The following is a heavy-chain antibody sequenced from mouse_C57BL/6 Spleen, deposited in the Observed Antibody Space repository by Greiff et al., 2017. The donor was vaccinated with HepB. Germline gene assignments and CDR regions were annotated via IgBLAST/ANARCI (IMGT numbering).Heavy chain of an antibody. D-gene: IGHD2-5*01. Sequence: EVKLVESGGGLVKPGGSLKLSCAASGFTFSSYTMSWVRQTPEKRLEWVATISGGGGNTYYPASVKGRFTISRDNAKNTLYLQMSSLRSEDTALYYCASSYSNYVRFAYWGQGTLVTVSA. CDR3: ASSYSNYVRFAY. V-gene: IGHV5-9*01. J-gene: IGHJ3*01. CDR2: ISGGGGNT. CDR1: GFTFSSYT.